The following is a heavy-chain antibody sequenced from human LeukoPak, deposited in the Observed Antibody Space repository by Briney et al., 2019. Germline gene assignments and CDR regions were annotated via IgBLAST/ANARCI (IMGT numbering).Heavy chain of an antibody. CDR1: GGSISSSSYY. D-gene: IGHD4-11*01. J-gene: IGHJ4*02. CDR3: ARDLYSNYGDYFDY. V-gene: IGHV4-39*07. CDR2: IYYSGST. Sequence: SETLSLTCIVSGGSISSSSYYWGWIRQPPGKGLEWIGSIYYSGSTYYNPSLKSRVTISVDTSKNQFSLKLSSVTAADTAVYYCARDLYSNYGDYFDYWGQGTLVTVSS.